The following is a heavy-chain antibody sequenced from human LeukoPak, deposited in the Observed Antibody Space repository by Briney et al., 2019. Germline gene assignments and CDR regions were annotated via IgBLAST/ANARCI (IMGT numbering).Heavy chain of an antibody. D-gene: IGHD3-22*01. CDR1: GGSISSSSYY. Sequence: SETLSLTCTVSGGSISSSSYYWGWIRQPPGKGLEWIGSIYYSGSTYYNPSLKSRVTISVDTSKNQFSLKLSSVTAADMAVYYCARHESSYYYDSSGYYGWYFRDYYYYGMDVWGQGTTVTVSS. J-gene: IGHJ6*02. CDR2: IYYSGST. V-gene: IGHV4-39*01. CDR3: ARHESSYYYDSSGYYGWYFRDYYYYGMDV.